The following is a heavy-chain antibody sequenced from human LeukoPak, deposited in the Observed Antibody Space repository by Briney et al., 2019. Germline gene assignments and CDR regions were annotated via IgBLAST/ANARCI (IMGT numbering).Heavy chain of an antibody. D-gene: IGHD1-1*01. CDR2: IYTSGST. CDR3: ARDGSVPGDYFDY. CDR1: GGSISSYY. J-gene: IGHJ4*02. Sequence: SETLSLTCTVSGGSISSYYWSWIRQPPGKGLEWIGRIYTSGSTNYNPSLKSRVTISVDKSKNQFSLKLSSVTAADTAVYYCARDGSVPGDYFDYWGQGTLVTVSS. V-gene: IGHV4-4*07.